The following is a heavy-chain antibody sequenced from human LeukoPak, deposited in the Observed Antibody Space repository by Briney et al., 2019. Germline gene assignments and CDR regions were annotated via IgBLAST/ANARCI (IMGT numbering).Heavy chain of an antibody. J-gene: IGHJ4*02. V-gene: IGHV1-2*02. CDR3: AREITGMIGPTDY. CDR2: INPNSGDT. CDR1: GYTFSGYY. Sequence: ASVTVSCKASGYTFSGYYVHWVQQAPGQGLEWMGWINPNSGDTNYAQKFQGRVTMTRDTSISTAYMELSRLTSADTAVYYCAREITGMIGPTDYWGQGTLVTVSS. D-gene: IGHD1-20*01.